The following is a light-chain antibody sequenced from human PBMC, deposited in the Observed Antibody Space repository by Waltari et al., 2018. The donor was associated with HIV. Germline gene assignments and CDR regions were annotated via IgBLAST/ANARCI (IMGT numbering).Light chain of an antibody. J-gene: IGLJ3*02. CDR1: SGYRNYN. CDR2: VGTGGIVG. Sequence: QPVLTQPPSASASLGASVTLTCTLSSGYRNYNVDWYQQRPGKGPRFVMRVGTGGIVGSKGDGIPDRFSVLGSGLNRYLTIKNIQEEDESDYHCGADHGSGSNFVRVFGGGTKLTVL. CDR3: GADHGSGSNFVRV. V-gene: IGLV9-49*01.